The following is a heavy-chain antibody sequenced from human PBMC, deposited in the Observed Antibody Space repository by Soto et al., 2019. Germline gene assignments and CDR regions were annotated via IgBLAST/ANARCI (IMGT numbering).Heavy chain of an antibody. CDR1: RDSISSTVYY. V-gene: IGHV4-39*01. Sequence: SETLSLTCTVSRDSISSTVYYWGWIRQPPGKGLEWIGSIDYSGSTNYNPSLKSRVTISIDTSKNQFSLRLNSVTAADAAVYYCARQGYYDSSNYYLYWGQGALVT. CDR3: ARQGYYDSSNYYLY. J-gene: IGHJ4*02. CDR2: IDYSGST. D-gene: IGHD3-22*01.